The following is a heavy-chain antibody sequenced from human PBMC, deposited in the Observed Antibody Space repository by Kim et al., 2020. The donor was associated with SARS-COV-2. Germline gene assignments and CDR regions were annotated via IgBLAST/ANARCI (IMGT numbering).Heavy chain of an antibody. D-gene: IGHD5-12*01. CDR1: GFTFGDYA. J-gene: IGHJ4*02. CDR3: TRMSGYASTVFDY. CDR2: IRSKAYGGTT. V-gene: IGHV3-49*03. Sequence: GGSLRLSCTASGFTFGDYAMSWFRQAPGKGLEWVGFIRSKAYGGTTEYAASVKGRFTISRDDSKSIAYLQMNSLKTEDTAVYYCTRMSGYASTVFDYWGQGTLVTVSS.